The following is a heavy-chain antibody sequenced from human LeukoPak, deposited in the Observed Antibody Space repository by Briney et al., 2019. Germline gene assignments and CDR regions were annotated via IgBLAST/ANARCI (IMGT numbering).Heavy chain of an antibody. CDR3: AREDSSGYTSDY. CDR1: GGTFSSYA. Sequence: VKVSCKASGGTFSSYAISWVRQAPGQGLEWMGGIIPIFGTANYAQKFQGRVTITADESTSTAYMELSSLRSEDTAVYYCAREDSSGYTSDYWGQGTLVTVSS. J-gene: IGHJ4*02. D-gene: IGHD3-22*01. V-gene: IGHV1-69*13. CDR2: IIPIFGTA.